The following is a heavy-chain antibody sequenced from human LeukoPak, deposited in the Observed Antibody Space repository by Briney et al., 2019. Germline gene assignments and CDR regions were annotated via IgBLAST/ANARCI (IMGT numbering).Heavy chain of an antibody. CDR3: ANSSLA. Sequence: PGGSLRLSCAASGSTFGSYALTWVRQAPGKGLEWVSSISDSGDRTHYADSVKGRFTISRVNSKNTLFLQMSNLRTEDTAVYYCANSSLAWGQGTPVTVSS. CDR2: ISDSGDRT. J-gene: IGHJ4*02. D-gene: IGHD6-6*01. CDR1: GSTFGSYA. V-gene: IGHV3-23*01.